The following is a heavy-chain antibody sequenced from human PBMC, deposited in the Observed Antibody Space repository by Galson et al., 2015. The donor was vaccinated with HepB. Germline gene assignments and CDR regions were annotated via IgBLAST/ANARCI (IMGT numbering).Heavy chain of an antibody. CDR2: IRNNFFGGTA. V-gene: IGHV3-49*03. CDR1: GFTFGDFA. D-gene: IGHD4-17*01. Sequence: SLRLSCAASGFTFGDFALSWFRQAPGKGLVWVGFIRNNFFGGTAEYAASVKGRITISRDDSKSIAYLQMNSLKVEDTAVYFCVRGDYPSDSDFGGQGSLVTGSS. CDR3: VRGDYPSDSDF. J-gene: IGHJ4*02.